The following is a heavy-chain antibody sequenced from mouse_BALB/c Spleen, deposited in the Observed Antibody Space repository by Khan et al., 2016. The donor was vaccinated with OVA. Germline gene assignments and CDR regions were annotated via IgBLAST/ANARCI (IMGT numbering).Heavy chain of an antibody. CDR3: ARDGSRYNYAMDY. CDR1: GYSNTSDYA. Sequence: EVQLVESGPGLVKPSQSLSLTCTVTGYSNTSDYAWNWIRQFPGNKLEWMGYISSSGSTNYNPALKSRISITRDTSKNQFFLQLNSVTTEDTATYYCARDGSRYNYAMDYWGQGTSVTVSS. D-gene: IGHD2-3*01. CDR2: ISSSGST. J-gene: IGHJ4*01. V-gene: IGHV3-2*02.